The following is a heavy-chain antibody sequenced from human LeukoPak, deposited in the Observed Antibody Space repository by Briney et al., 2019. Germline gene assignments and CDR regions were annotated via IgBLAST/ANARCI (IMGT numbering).Heavy chain of an antibody. CDR2: ISGSGGST. Sequence: GGSLRLSCAASGFTFSSYAMSWVRQAPGKGLEWVSAISGSGGSTYYADSVKGRFTISRVNSKNTVYLQMNSLRAEDTAIYYCAKDWKPDGLYDLDYWGQETLVTVS. V-gene: IGHV3-23*01. CDR3: AKDWKPDGLYDLDY. J-gene: IGHJ4*02. CDR1: GFTFSSYA. D-gene: IGHD5/OR15-5a*01.